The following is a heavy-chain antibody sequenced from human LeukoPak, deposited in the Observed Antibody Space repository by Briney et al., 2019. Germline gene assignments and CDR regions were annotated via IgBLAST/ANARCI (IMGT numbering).Heavy chain of an antibody. CDR3: ARDRGEFHYGDLDY. CDR2: ISYDGSNK. D-gene: IGHD3-16*01. J-gene: IGHJ4*02. CDR1: GFTFSSYA. Sequence: PGGSLRLSCAASGFTFSSYAMHWVRQAPGKGLEWVAVISYDGSNKYYADSVKGRLTISRDNSKNTLYLQMNSLRAGDTAVYYCARDRGEFHYGDLDYWGQGTLVTVSS. V-gene: IGHV3-30-3*01.